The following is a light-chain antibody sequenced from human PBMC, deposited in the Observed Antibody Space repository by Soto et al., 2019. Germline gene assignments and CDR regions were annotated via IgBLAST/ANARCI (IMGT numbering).Light chain of an antibody. CDR3: CPYAGSSTHVV. Sequence: QPVLTQPASVSGSPGQSITISCTGTSSDVGSYNLVSWYQQHPGKAPKLMVYEGSKRPSGVSNRFSGSKSGNTASLTISGLQAEDEADYYCCPYAGSSTHVVFGGGTKLTVL. J-gene: IGLJ2*01. CDR2: EGS. V-gene: IGLV2-23*01. CDR1: SSDVGSYNL.